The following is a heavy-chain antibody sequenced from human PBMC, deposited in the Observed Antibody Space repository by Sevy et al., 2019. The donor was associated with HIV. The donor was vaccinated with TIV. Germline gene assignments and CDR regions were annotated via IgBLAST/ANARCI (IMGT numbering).Heavy chain of an antibody. V-gene: IGHV4-34*01. CDR1: DGSFNDYY. CDR2: INHGGNT. D-gene: IGHD1-1*01. CDR3: ARKYIEDVTTPNSPSYFDL. J-gene: IGHJ2*01. Sequence: SETLSLTCAVYDGSFNDYYWTWIRQPPGKQLEWIGEINHGGNTNYNPSLESRVAISVDTSKRQVSLNLNSVTVADTAVYYCARKYIEDVTTPNSPSYFDLWGRGTLVTVSS.